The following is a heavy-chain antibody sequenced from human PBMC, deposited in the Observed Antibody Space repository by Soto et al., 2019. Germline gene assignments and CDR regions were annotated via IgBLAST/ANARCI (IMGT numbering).Heavy chain of an antibody. CDR3: ARTVYEMATSYFDY. CDR2: IYYSGST. V-gene: IGHV4-39*01. Sequence: SETLSLTCTVSGGSISSSSYYWGWIRQPPGKGLEWIGSIYYSGSTYYNPSLKSRVTISVDTSKNQFSLKLSSVTAADTAVYYCARTVYEMATSYFDYWGQGTLVTVSS. CDR1: GGSISSSSYY. D-gene: IGHD2-8*01. J-gene: IGHJ4*02.